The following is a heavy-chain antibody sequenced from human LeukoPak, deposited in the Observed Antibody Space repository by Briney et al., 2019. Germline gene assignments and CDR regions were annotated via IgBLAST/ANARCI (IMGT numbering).Heavy chain of an antibody. J-gene: IGHJ4*02. CDR3: ARQWLVSPLFDY. V-gene: IGHV4-34*01. Sequence: PSETLSLTCAVYGGSLSGYYWSWIRQPPGKGLEWIGEINHSGSTNCNPSLKSRATISVDTSKNQLSLKLSSMTAADTAVYYCARQWLVSPLFDYWGQGTLVTVSS. CDR1: GGSLSGYY. D-gene: IGHD6-19*01. CDR2: INHSGST.